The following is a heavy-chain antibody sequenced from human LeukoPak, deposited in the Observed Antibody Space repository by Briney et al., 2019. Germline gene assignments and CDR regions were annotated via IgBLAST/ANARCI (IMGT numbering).Heavy chain of an antibody. Sequence: GDSLRLSCAASGFTFTKYWMTWVRQAPGKGLEWVSAISGSGGSTYYADSVKGRFTISRDNSKNTLYLQMNSLRAEDTAVYYCAKEVVRGVIDYWGQGTLVTVSS. J-gene: IGHJ4*02. CDR1: GFTFTKYW. CDR3: AKEVVRGVIDY. CDR2: ISGSGGST. V-gene: IGHV3-23*01. D-gene: IGHD3-10*01.